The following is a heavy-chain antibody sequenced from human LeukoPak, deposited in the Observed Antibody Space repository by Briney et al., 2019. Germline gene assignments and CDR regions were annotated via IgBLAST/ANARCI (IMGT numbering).Heavy chain of an antibody. Sequence: ASVKVSCKASGYTFTCYYMHWVRQAPGQGLEWMGWISPNSGGTNYAQKFQGWVTMTRDTPISTAYMELSRLRSDDTAVYYCARCGSSSLFDYWGQGTLVTVSS. D-gene: IGHD6-13*01. CDR3: ARCGSSSLFDY. CDR1: GYTFTCYY. CDR2: ISPNSGGT. V-gene: IGHV1-2*04. J-gene: IGHJ4*02.